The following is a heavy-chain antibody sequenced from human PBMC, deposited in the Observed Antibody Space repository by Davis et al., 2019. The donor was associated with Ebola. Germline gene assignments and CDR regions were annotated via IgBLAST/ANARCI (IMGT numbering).Heavy chain of an antibody. V-gene: IGHV1-2*02. CDR3: ARGFRIAARPADY. J-gene: IGHJ4*02. CDR1: GYTFTSYY. CDR2: INPNSGGT. D-gene: IGHD6-6*01. Sequence: ASVKVSCKASGYTFTSYYMHWVRQAPGQGLEWMGWINPNSGGTNYAQKFQGRVTMTRDTSISTAYMELSRLRSDDTAVYYCARGFRIAARPADYWGQGTLVTVSS.